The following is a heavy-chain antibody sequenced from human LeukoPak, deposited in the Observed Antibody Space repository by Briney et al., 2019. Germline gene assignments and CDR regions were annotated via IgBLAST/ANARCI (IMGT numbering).Heavy chain of an antibody. D-gene: IGHD1-26*01. CDR1: GFTFSSYT. J-gene: IGHJ4*02. CDR2: ISSSSHYI. V-gene: IGHV3-21*01. Sequence: PGGSLRLSCAASGFTFSSYTMNWVRQAPGKGLEWVSSISSSSHYIYYADSVKGRFTISRDNAKNSVYLQMNSLRAEDTAVYYCARVAYSGSSFDYWGQGTLVTVSS. CDR3: ARVAYSGSSFDY.